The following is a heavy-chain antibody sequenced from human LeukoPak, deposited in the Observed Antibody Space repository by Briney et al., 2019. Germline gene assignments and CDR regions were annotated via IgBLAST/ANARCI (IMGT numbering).Heavy chain of an antibody. CDR3: ARVGIAVASDNY. Sequence: PGGSLRLSCAASGFTFSSYGMHWVRQAPGKGLEWVAVISYDGSNKYYADSVKGRFTISRDNSKNTLYLQMNSLRAEDTAVYYCARVGIAVASDNYWGQGTLVTVSS. CDR1: GFTFSSYG. CDR2: ISYDGSNK. V-gene: IGHV3-30*03. D-gene: IGHD6-19*01. J-gene: IGHJ4*02.